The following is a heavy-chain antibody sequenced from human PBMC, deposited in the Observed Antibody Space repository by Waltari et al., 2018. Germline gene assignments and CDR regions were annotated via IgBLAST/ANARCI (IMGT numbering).Heavy chain of an antibody. CDR1: GGSISSGDYY. CDR2: IYYSGST. D-gene: IGHD6-6*01. Sequence: QVQLQESGPGLVKPSQTLSLTCPVSGGSISSGDYYWSWIRQPPGKGLEWIGYIYYSGSTYYNPSLKSRVTISVDTSKNQFSLKLSSVTAADTAVYYCASDAPSSSSSYYYYMDVWGKGTTVTVSS. CDR3: ASDAPSSSSSYYYYMDV. J-gene: IGHJ6*03. V-gene: IGHV4-30-4*08.